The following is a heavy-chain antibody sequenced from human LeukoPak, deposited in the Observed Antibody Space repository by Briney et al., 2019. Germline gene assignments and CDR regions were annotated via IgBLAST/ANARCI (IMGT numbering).Heavy chain of an antibody. CDR2: ISAYNGNT. V-gene: IGHV1-18*01. D-gene: IGHD5-12*01. CDR1: GYTFTRYG. J-gene: IGHJ6*03. Sequence: GASVKVSCKASGYTFTRYGISWVRQAPGQGLEWMAWISAYNGNTNYAQKVQGRVTMTTDTSTSTAYMELRSLRSDDTAVYYCARATRLRGYSGYDSYYYYMDVWGKGTTVTVSS. CDR3: ARATRLRGYSGYDSYYYYMDV.